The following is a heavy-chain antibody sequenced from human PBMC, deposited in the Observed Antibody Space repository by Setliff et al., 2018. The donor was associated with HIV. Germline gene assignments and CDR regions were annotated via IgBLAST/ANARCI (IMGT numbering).Heavy chain of an antibody. V-gene: IGHV4-39*01. CDR1: GASINSGSHN. D-gene: IGHD2-15*01. CDR2: LHYTGTT. Sequence: PSETLSLTCTVSGASINSGSHNWGWIRQPPGKGLEWIATLHYTGTTYYNPSLKSRVTISTDTSKNQFSLKLSSVTAADTAVYYCARRTQLRDSSGRSCWTFDIWGQGTMVTVSS. CDR3: ARRTQLRDSSGRSCWTFDI. J-gene: IGHJ3*02.